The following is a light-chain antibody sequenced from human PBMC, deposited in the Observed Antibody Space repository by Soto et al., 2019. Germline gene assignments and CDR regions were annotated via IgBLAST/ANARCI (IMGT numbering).Light chain of an antibody. CDR1: QDISNY. J-gene: IGKJ2*01. CDR3: EQYDNLLYT. V-gene: IGKV1-33*01. CDR2: DAS. Sequence: DLPMTQSPSSLSASVGDRVTITCQASQDISNYLNWYQQKPGKAPKLLIYDASNLETGDPSRFSGSGFGTDFTVTISSLQPEDIATYYCEQYDNLLYTFGQGTKLEIK.